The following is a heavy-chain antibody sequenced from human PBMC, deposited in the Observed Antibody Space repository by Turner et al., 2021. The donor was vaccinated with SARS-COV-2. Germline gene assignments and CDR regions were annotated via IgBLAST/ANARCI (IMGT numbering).Heavy chain of an antibody. CDR1: GDSSISDDYY. D-gene: IGHD1-7*01. CDR3: ATQRVNLFGTTYYYYGMDV. Sequence: QLQLEESGPGLLKPSETLSLTCSVSGDSSISDDYYWGWIRQPPGKGLEWIGNIHSSGITFYNSSLKSRVTVSIDTSKNQFSLRLDSVTAADTAVYYCATQRVNLFGTTYYYYGMDVWGQGTTVTVSS. J-gene: IGHJ6*02. CDR2: IHSSGIT. V-gene: IGHV4-39*01.